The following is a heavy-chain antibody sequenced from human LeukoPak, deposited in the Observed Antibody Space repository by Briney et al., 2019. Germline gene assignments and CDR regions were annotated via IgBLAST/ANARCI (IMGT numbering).Heavy chain of an antibody. V-gene: IGHV4-39*01. D-gene: IGHD5-18*01. J-gene: IGHJ4*02. Sequence: PSETLSLTCTVSGDSIDSSTYYWGWIRQPPGKGLEWIGSIYYSGSTYYNPSLKSRVTISVDTSKNQFSLKLSSVTAADTAVYYCARKAMAHFDYWGQGTLVTVSS. CDR1: GDSIDSSTYY. CDR2: IYYSGST. CDR3: ARKAMAHFDY.